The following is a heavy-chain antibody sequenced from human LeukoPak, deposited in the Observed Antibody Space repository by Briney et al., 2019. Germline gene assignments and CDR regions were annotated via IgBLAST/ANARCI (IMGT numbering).Heavy chain of an antibody. V-gene: IGHV3-23*01. CDR2: ISGSGGNT. D-gene: IGHD3-3*01. Sequence: PGGSLRLSCAASGFSISSYAMNWVRQAPGKGLEWVSIISGSGGNTYYADSVKGRFTISRDNSKNTLHLQMNSLRAEDTAVYYCATDRGWRTSGYYLYYFEYWGQGTLVTYSS. J-gene: IGHJ4*02. CDR3: ATDRGWRTSGYYLYYFEY. CDR1: GFSISSYA.